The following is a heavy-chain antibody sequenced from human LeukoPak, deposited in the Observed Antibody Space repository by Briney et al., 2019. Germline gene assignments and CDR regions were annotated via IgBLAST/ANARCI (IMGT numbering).Heavy chain of an antibody. CDR1: GFTFSSYA. CDR2: IKQDGIEK. Sequence: PGGSLRLSCAASGFTFSSYAMSWVRQAPGKGLECVANIKQDGIEKYYLDSVKGRFTISIDNAKNSVYLQMNSLRAEDTAVYYCARDRSGVDYWGQGTLVTVSS. CDR3: ARDRSGVDY. D-gene: IGHD3-3*01. J-gene: IGHJ4*02. V-gene: IGHV3-7*01.